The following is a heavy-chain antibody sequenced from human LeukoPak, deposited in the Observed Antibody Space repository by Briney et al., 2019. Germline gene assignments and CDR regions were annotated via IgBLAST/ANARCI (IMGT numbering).Heavy chain of an antibody. CDR3: ARATVMFGEFAT. V-gene: IGHV4-31*03. J-gene: IGHJ5*02. D-gene: IGHD3-10*02. Sequence: SQTLSLTCTVSGDSISSGVYYWNWIRQHPGKGLEWIGYIYYSGSTYYNPSLKSRVTISVDTSKNQFSLKLSSVTAADTAVYYCARATVMFGEFATWGQGTLVTVSS. CDR1: GDSISSGVYY. CDR2: IYYSGST.